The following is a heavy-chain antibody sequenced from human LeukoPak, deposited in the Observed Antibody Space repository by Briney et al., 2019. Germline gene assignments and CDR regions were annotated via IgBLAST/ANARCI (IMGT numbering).Heavy chain of an antibody. J-gene: IGHJ4*02. CDR2: IIPILGIA. Sequence: SVKVSCKASGGTFSSYAISWVRQAPGQRLEWMGRIIPILGIANYAQKFQGRVTITADKSTSTAYMELSSLRSEDTAVYYCAREEYYYDSSLPLFDYWGQGTLVTVSS. CDR3: AREEYYYDSSLPLFDY. D-gene: IGHD3-22*01. V-gene: IGHV1-69*04. CDR1: GGTFSSYA.